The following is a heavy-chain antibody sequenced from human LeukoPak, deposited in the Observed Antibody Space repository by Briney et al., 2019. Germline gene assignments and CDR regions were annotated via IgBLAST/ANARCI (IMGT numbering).Heavy chain of an antibody. Sequence: ASETLSLTCAVYGGSFSGYYWSWIRQPPEKGLEWIGEINHRGSTNYNPSLKSRVTISVDTSKNQFSLKLSSVTAADTAVYYCARRVGAKNFDYWGQGTLVTVSS. V-gene: IGHV4-34*01. CDR2: INHRGST. CDR1: GGSFSGYY. J-gene: IGHJ4*02. D-gene: IGHD1-26*01. CDR3: ARRVGAKNFDY.